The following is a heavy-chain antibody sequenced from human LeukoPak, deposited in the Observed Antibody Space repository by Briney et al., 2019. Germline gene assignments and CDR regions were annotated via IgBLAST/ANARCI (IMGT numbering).Heavy chain of an antibody. CDR1: GFTFSNYV. J-gene: IGHJ4*02. D-gene: IGHD3-10*01. Sequence: GGSLRLSCGASGFTFSNYVMSWVRQAPGKGLEWVSTMSGSGAYTYYADSVKGRFTISRDNSKNTLYLEVISLTAEDTAVYYCAKDDAWLRFGEWSQGTLVTVSS. CDR3: AKDDAWLRFGE. CDR2: MSGSGAYT. V-gene: IGHV3-23*01.